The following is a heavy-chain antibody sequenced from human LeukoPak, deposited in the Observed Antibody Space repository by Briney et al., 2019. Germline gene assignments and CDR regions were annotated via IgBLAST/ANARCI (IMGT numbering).Heavy chain of an antibody. D-gene: IGHD4-17*01. Sequence: SETLSLTCTVSGGSISSYYWSWIRQPAGKGLEWIGRIYTSGSTNYNPSPKSRVTMSVDTSKNQFSLKLSSVTAADTAVYYCARDGDDGDYVDYWGQGTLVTVSS. CDR1: GGSISSYY. CDR2: IYTSGST. CDR3: ARDGDDGDYVDY. J-gene: IGHJ4*02. V-gene: IGHV4-4*07.